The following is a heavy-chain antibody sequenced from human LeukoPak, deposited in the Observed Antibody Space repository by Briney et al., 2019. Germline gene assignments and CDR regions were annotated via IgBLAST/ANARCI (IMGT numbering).Heavy chain of an antibody. J-gene: IGHJ4*02. V-gene: IGHV4-59*01. CDR2: IYYSGST. CDR3: AREPYCGGDCFLDS. CDR1: GGSISSYY. D-gene: IGHD2-21*01. Sequence: SETLSLTCTVSGGSISSYYWTWIRQPPGKGLEWLGYIYYSGSTNYNPSLKSRVTISLDTSKNQFSLRLTSVTAADTAVYYCAREPYCGGDCFLDSWGQGALVTVSS.